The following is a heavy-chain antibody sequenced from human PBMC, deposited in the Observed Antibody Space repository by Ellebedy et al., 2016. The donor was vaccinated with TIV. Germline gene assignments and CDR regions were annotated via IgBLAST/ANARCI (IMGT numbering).Heavy chain of an antibody. D-gene: IGHD3-22*01. CDR3: ARGYYEASSGYYALDS. CDR1: GASIRSGMDY. V-gene: IGHV4-31*03. CDR2: LYSSGRT. J-gene: IGHJ4*02. Sequence: MPSETLSLTCTVSGASIRSGMDYRAWVRQHPGKGLESLGSLYSSGRTYFNPSLKTRVRISRYTSQNQFSLNLTSVTAADTAVYYGARGYYEASSGYYALDSWGQGTLVTVSS.